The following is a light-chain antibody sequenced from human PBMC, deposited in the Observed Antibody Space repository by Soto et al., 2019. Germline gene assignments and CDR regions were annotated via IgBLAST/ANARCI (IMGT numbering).Light chain of an antibody. CDR2: GAS. CDR1: QSVSSN. J-gene: IGKJ4*01. V-gene: IGKV3D-15*01. CDR3: QHYVTWPLT. Sequence: EIVMTQSPATLSVSPGEGATLSCRASQSVSSNLAWYQQKPGQAPRLLIYGASSRATGIPDRFSGSGSGTDFTLTISRLEPEDFAVYYCQHYVTWPLTFGGGTKVDIK.